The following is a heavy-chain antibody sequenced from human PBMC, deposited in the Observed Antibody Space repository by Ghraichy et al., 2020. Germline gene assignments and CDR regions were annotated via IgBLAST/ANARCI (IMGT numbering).Heavy chain of an antibody. Sequence: GGSLRLSCAASGFTFSDYYMSWIRQAPGKGLEWVSYISSSGSTIYYADSVKGRFTISRDNAKNSLYLQMNSLRAKDTAVYYFARGLQRWLQLNAFDIWGQGTMVTVSS. J-gene: IGHJ3*02. CDR3: ARGLQRWLQLNAFDI. V-gene: IGHV3-11*01. CDR1: GFTFSDYY. CDR2: ISSSGSTI. D-gene: IGHD5-24*01.